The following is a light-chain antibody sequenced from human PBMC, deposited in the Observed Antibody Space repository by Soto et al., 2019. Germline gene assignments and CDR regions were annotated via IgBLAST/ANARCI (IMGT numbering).Light chain of an antibody. CDR1: RSDVGGYNY. CDR3: SSFTNTITRYA. CDR2: EVT. Sequence: QSALTQPASVSGSPGQSITISCTGTRSDVGGYNYVSWYQHHPGKAPKLLIYEVTNRPAEVSNRFSGSKSGITASLTISGLQSEDEADYYCSSFTNTITRYAFGTGTKVTVL. J-gene: IGLJ1*01. V-gene: IGLV2-14*01.